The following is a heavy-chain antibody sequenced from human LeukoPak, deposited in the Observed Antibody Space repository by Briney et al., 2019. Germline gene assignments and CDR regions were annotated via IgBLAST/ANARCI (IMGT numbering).Heavy chain of an antibody. CDR3: AKAKGVVIAPFDY. Sequence: GGSLRLSCAASGFTFSSYSMNWVRQAPGKGLEWVSYISSSSTIYYADSVKGRFTISRDNAKNSLYLQMNSLRAEDTAVYYCAKAKGVVIAPFDYWGQGTLVTVSS. D-gene: IGHD2-21*01. CDR2: ISSSSTI. V-gene: IGHV3-48*01. J-gene: IGHJ4*02. CDR1: GFTFSSYS.